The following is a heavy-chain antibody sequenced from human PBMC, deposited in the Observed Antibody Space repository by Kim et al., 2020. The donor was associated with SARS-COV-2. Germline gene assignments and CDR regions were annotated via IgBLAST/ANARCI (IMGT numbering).Heavy chain of an antibody. J-gene: IGHJ2*01. CDR1: GFTLSNSA. CDR2: IFGSGSGT. Sequence: GGSLRLSCAASGFTLSNSAMSWVRQAAGKGLEWVSGIFGSGSGTYYADSVNGRFTISRDNSESTLYLQMNNLRAEDTAVYYCARHLHITTVTFDWYFDLWGHGTLVTVSS. V-gene: IGHV3-23*01. D-gene: IGHD2-21*01. CDR3: ARHLHITTVTFDWYFDL.